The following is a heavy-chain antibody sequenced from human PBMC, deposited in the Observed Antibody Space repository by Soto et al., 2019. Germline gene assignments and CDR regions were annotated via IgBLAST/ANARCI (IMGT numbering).Heavy chain of an antibody. D-gene: IGHD3-16*01. J-gene: IGHJ4*02. CDR2: IYYSGST. V-gene: IGHV4-31*03. CDR1: GGSISRGGYY. CDR3: ARAWGGYFDY. Sequence: QVQLQESGPGLVKPSQTLSLTCTVSGGSISRGGYYWSWIRQHPGKGLEWIGYIYYSGSTYYNPSPXXRVNISVDTSKNQFSLKLSSVTAADTAVYYCARAWGGYFDYWGQGTLVTVSS.